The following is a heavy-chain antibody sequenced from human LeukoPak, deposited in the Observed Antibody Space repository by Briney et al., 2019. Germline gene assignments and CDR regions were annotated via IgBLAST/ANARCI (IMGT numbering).Heavy chain of an antibody. J-gene: IGHJ6*03. Sequence: GGSLRLSCAASGFTFSSYSMNWVRQAPGKGLEWVSSISSSSSYIYYADSVKGRFTISRDNAKNSLYLQMNSLRAEDTAVYYCARLNSVVVTAITYYMDVWGKGTTVTVSS. CDR3: ARLNSVVVTAITYYMDV. V-gene: IGHV3-21*01. CDR2: ISSSSSYI. D-gene: IGHD2-21*02. CDR1: GFTFSSYS.